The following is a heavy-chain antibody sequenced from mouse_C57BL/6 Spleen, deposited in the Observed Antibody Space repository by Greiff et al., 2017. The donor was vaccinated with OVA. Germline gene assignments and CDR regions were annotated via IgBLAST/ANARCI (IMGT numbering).Heavy chain of an antibody. V-gene: IGHV3-6*01. CDR2: ISYDGSN. CDR3: ARDGATAPFAY. Sequence: EVKLEESGPGLVKPSQSLSLTCSVTGYSITSGYYWNWIRQFPGNKLEWMGYISYDGSNNYNPSLKNRISITRDTSKNQFFLKLNSVTTEDTATYYCARDGATAPFAYWGQGTLVTVSA. D-gene: IGHD1-2*01. CDR1: GYSITSGYY. J-gene: IGHJ3*01.